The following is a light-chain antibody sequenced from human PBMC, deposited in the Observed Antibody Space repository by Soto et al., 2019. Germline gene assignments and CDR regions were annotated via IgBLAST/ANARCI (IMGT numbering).Light chain of an antibody. CDR1: SKNIRDHY. J-gene: IGLJ1*01. CDR2: DND. V-gene: IGLV1-51*01. Sequence: QSVLTQPPSVSTSQGPRVTVSCSGTSKNIRDHYVSWYKHVPGMTSKLLIYDNDRRRSDLPGRFSGSKSGTSATLVITGLQTGDKAKYYCGTWDDRLDIYVFGGGSKGTV. CDR3: GTWDDRLDIYV.